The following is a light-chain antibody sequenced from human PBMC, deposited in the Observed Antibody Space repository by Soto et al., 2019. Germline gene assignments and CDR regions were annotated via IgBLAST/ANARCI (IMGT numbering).Light chain of an antibody. CDR2: EDN. Sequence: QSALTQPASVSGSPGQSITISCAGTSSDVGGYNLVSWYQQHPGKAPKLMIYEDNERPSGVSNRFSGSKSGNTASLTISGLRAKDEADYYCCSYAGGSTYAFGTGTKLTVL. CDR3: CSYAGGSTYA. J-gene: IGLJ1*01. V-gene: IGLV2-23*01. CDR1: SSDVGGYNL.